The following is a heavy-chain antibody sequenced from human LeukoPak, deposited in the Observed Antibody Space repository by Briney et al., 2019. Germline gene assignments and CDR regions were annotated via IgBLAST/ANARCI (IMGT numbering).Heavy chain of an antibody. D-gene: IGHD1-14*01. CDR1: GFIFSSYS. CDR2: ISSSSSSI. CDR3: ARVYRRYFDY. V-gene: IGHV3-48*01. Sequence: GGSPRLSCAASGFIFSSYSMSWVRQAPGKGLEWVSYISSSSSSIYYADAVKGRFTISRDNAKNSLYLQMNNLRAEDTAVYYCARVYRRYFDYWGQGTLVTVSS. J-gene: IGHJ4*02.